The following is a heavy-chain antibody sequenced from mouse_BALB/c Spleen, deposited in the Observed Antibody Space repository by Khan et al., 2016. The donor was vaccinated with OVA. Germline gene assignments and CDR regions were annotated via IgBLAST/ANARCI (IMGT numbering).Heavy chain of an antibody. CDR1: GDSITSGY. V-gene: IGHV3-8*02. Sequence: EVQLQESGPSLVKPSQTLSLTCSVTGDSITSGYWNWIRRFPGDKLEYMGYMIYSGNTYYNPSLKSRISITRHTSKNQYYLQLNSVTTDDTATYYCSRSTYRYAFAYRGQGTLVPVPA. J-gene: IGHJ3*01. CDR3: SRSTYRYAFAY. CDR2: MIYSGNT. D-gene: IGHD2-14*01.